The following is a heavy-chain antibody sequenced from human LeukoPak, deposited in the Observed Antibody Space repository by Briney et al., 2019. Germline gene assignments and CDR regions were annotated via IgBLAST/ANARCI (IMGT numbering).Heavy chain of an antibody. D-gene: IGHD4-17*01. Sequence: GGSLRLSCAASGLTGSHNYVSWVRQAPGKGLEWVSAIHTSGGTCYADSVKGRFTISRDTSKNTLYLQINSLRVEDTAVYYCIVFGDSNHWGQGTLVTVSS. J-gene: IGHJ5*02. V-gene: IGHV3-53*01. CDR3: IVFGDSNH. CDR1: GLTGSHNY. CDR2: IHTSGGT.